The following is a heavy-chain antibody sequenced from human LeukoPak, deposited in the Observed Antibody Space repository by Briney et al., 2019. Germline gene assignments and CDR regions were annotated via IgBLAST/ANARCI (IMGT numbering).Heavy chain of an antibody. CDR3: ARVGGTNYYYYGMDV. V-gene: IGHV4-59*01. J-gene: IGHJ6*02. D-gene: IGHD1-26*01. Sequence: SETLSLTCIVSGGSINSYHWSWIRQPPGKGLEWIGYIYCSGNTNYNPSLKSRVTISVDTSKNQFSLKLSSVTAADTAVYYCARVGGTNYYYYGMDVWGQGTTVTVSS. CDR2: IYCSGNT. CDR1: GGSINSYH.